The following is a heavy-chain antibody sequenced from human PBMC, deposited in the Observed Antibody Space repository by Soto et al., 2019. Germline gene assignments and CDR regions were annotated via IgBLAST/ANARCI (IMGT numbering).Heavy chain of an antibody. CDR1: GFTFSSYG. CDR2: ISYDGSNK. J-gene: IGHJ4*02. CDR3: AKDKWELLTYFDY. D-gene: IGHD1-26*01. V-gene: IGHV3-30*18. Sequence: PGGCLRLSCAASGFTFSSYGMHLVRQAPGKGLEWVAVISYDGSNKYYADSVKGRFTISRDNSKNTLYLQMNSLRAEDTAVYYCAKDKWELLTYFDYWGQGTLVTVSS.